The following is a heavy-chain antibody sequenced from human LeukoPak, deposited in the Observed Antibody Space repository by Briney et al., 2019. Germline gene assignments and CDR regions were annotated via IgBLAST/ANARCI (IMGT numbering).Heavy chain of an antibody. J-gene: IGHJ4*02. V-gene: IGHV1-69*13. Sequence: SVKVSCKASVGTFSSYAISWVRQAPGQGLEWMGGIIPIFGTANYAQKFQGRVTITADESTSTAYMELSSLRSEDTAMYYCAVLRIAAAYYFDYWGQGTLVTVSS. CDR1: VGTFSSYA. D-gene: IGHD6-13*01. CDR3: AVLRIAAAYYFDY. CDR2: IIPIFGTA.